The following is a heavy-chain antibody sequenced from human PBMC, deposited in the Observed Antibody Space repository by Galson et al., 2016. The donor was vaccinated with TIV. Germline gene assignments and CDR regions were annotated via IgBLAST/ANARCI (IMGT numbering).Heavy chain of an antibody. J-gene: IGHJ4*02. CDR1: GFRFNEYE. CDR2: LSGGATNT. V-gene: IGHV3-23*01. CDR3: AKDRGYFEGFDH. Sequence: SLRLSCAASGFRFNEYEMSWVRQAPGKGLEWVSALSGGATNTYYSDSVKGRFTISRDNSQNKVFLEMDSLRFDDTAVYYCAKDRGYFEGFDHWGPGTLVTVSS. D-gene: IGHD6-25*01.